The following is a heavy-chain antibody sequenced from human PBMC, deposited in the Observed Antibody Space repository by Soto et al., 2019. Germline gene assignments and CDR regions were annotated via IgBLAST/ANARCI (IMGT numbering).Heavy chain of an antibody. CDR2: TYSGGST. CDR1: GFTVSSNY. CDR3: ARDSVGYYYDSSGPAYYYYGMDV. D-gene: IGHD3-22*01. J-gene: IGHJ6*02. Sequence: AGGSLRLSCAASGFTVSSNYMSWVRQAPGKGLEWVSVTYSGGSTYYADSVKGRFTISRDNSKNTLYLQMNSLRAEDTAVYYCARDSVGYYYDSSGPAYYYYGMDVWGQGTTVTVSS. V-gene: IGHV3-53*01.